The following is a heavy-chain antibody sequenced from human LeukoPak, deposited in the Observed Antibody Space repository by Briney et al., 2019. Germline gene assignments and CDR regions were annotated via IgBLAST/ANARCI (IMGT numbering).Heavy chain of an antibody. CDR2: MNPNNGDS. CDR1: GYTFTNNR. D-gene: IGHD6-25*01. J-gene: IGHJ4*02. Sequence: ASVTVSCKASGYTFTNNRINWLRQPPGQGLEWMGWMNPNNGDSGYAQKFQGRVTITRDTSISTSYMELRSLRSDDTAVYFCARTTSFTASGYDYWGQGTLVTVSS. V-gene: IGHV1-8*01. CDR3: ARTTSFTASGYDY.